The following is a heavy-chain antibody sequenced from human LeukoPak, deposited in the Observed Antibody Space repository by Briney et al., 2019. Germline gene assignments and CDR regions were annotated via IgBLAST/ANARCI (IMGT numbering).Heavy chain of an antibody. Sequence: GRSLRLSCAASGFTFDDYAMHWVRQAPGKGLEWVSGISWNSGSIGYADSVKGRFTISRDNAKNSLYLQMNSLRAEDMALYYCAKDRHSSSWYYYYGMDVWGQGTTVTVSS. J-gene: IGHJ6*02. V-gene: IGHV3-9*03. CDR3: AKDRHSSSWYYYYGMDV. CDR1: GFTFDDYA. D-gene: IGHD6-13*01. CDR2: ISWNSGSI.